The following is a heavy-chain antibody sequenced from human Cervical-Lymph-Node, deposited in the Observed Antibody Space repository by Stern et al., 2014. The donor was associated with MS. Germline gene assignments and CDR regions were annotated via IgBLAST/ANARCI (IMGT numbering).Heavy chain of an antibody. CDR3: AQYYYDSSGYWPFDY. CDR1: GFSLSTSGVG. CDR2: IYWDDDK. D-gene: IGHD3-22*01. J-gene: IGHJ4*02. Sequence: ESGPTLVKPTQTTTLTCTFSGFSLSTSGVGVGWIRQPPGKAREWLALIYWDDDKRYSPSLKSRLTITKDTSKNQVVLTMTNMDPVDTATYYCAQYYYDSSGYWPFDYWGQGTLVTVSS. V-gene: IGHV2-5*02.